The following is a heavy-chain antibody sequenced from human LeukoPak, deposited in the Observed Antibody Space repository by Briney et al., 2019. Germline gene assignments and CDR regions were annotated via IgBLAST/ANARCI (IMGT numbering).Heavy chain of an antibody. CDR1: GFTFDDYA. V-gene: IGHV3-30*18. J-gene: IGHJ4*02. CDR3: AKAGLFDY. CDR2: ISYDGSNK. Sequence: PGRSLRLSCAASGFTFDDYAMHWVRQAPGKGLEWVAVISYDGSNKYYADSVKGRFTISRDNSKNTLYLQMNSLRAEDTAVYYCAKAGLFDYRGQGTLVTVSS.